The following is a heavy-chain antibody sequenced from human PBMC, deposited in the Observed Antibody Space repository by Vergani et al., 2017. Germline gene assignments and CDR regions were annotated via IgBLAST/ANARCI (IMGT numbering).Heavy chain of an antibody. CDR2: ISSSSSTI. D-gene: IGHD3-10*01. J-gene: IGHJ5*02. V-gene: IGHV3-48*01. Sequence: EVQLVESGGGLVQPGGSLRLSCAASGFTFSSYSMNWVRQAPGKGLEWVSYISSSSSTIYYADSVKGRFTISRDNAKNSLYLQMNSLRAEDTAVYYCARAYGSGSPYNWFDPWGQGTLVTVSS. CDR1: GFTFSSYS. CDR3: ARAYGSGSPYNWFDP.